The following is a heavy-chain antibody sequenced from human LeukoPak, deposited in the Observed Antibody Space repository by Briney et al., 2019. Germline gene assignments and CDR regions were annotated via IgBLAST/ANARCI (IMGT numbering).Heavy chain of an antibody. Sequence: SETLSLTCTVSGGSISSSSYYWGWIRQPPGKGLEWLGSIYYSGSTNYNPSLKSRVTISVDTSKNQFSLKLSSVTAADTAVYYCARDLYSYMDVWGKGTTVTISS. D-gene: IGHD2-21*01. CDR3: ARDLYSYMDV. J-gene: IGHJ6*04. CDR1: GGSISSSSYY. V-gene: IGHV4-39*07. CDR2: IYYSGST.